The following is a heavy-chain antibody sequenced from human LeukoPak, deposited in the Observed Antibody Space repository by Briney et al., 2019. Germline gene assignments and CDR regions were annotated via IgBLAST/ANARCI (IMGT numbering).Heavy chain of an antibody. V-gene: IGHV4-39*01. Sequence: SETLSLTCTVSGGSISSGSYYWGWIRQPPGKGLEWIGSIYYSGSTYYNPSLKSRVTISVDTSKNQFSLKLSSVTAADTAVYYCARQRMTTVTTTKDYWGQGTLVTVSS. J-gene: IGHJ4*02. CDR2: IYYSGST. CDR3: ARQRMTTVTTTKDY. CDR1: GGSISSGSYY. D-gene: IGHD4-17*01.